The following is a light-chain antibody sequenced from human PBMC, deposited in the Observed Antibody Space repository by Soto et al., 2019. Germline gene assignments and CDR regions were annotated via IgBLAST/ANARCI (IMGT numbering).Light chain of an antibody. Sequence: EIVLTQSPGTLSLSPGERATLSCRASQSVSGSYLAWYQHKPGQAPRLLIYGPSSRATGIPDRFSGSGSGTDFTLTISRLEPEDFAVYYCQQYSNSPRTFGPGTQVEIK. CDR1: QSVSGSY. CDR2: GPS. CDR3: QQYSNSPRT. V-gene: IGKV3-20*01. J-gene: IGKJ1*01.